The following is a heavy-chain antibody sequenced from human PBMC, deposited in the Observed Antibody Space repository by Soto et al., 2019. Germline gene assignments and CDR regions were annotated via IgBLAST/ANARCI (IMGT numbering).Heavy chain of an antibody. CDR3: STNYYDSSGYDNWFDP. J-gene: IGHJ5*02. CDR1: GFTFGDYA. D-gene: IGHD3-22*01. CDR2: IRSKAYGGTT. V-gene: IGHV3-49*03. Sequence: GSLRLSCTASGFTFGDYAMSWFRQAPGKRLEWVGFIRSKAYGGTTEYAASVKGRFTISRDDSKSIAYLQMNSLKTEDTAVYYCSTNYYDSSGYDNWFDPSGQGTLVTVSS.